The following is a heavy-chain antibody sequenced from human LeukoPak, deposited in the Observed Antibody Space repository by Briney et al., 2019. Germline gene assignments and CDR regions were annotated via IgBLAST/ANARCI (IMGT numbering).Heavy chain of an antibody. V-gene: IGHV3-23*01. CDR2: IASGGDIT. CDR1: VFTFSGFS. Sequence: GGSLRLSCVASVFTFSGFSMSWVRQPPGKGLEGVSVIASGGDITYYADSVKGRFTISRDNSKSTLYLQLNSLRAEDTALYYCARDRYCSGGSCSSVRFDPWGQGTLVTVSS. CDR3: ARDRYCSGGSCSSVRFDP. J-gene: IGHJ5*02. D-gene: IGHD2-15*01.